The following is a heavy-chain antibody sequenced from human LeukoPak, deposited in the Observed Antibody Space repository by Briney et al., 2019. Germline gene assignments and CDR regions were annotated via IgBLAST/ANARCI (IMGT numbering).Heavy chain of an antibody. D-gene: IGHD3-10*01. Sequence: SETLSLTCAVYGVSFSGYYWSWNRHPPGRGLEWIAEIDHSGSTHYNPSLKSRVIISVDMSQHQVSLRLNSLTAADTAVYYCARGYTYYGSGSPPGDVWGNGTSVIVSS. J-gene: IGHJ6*04. CDR1: GVSFSGYY. CDR2: IDHSGST. V-gene: IGHV4-34*01. CDR3: ARGYTYYGSGSPPGDV.